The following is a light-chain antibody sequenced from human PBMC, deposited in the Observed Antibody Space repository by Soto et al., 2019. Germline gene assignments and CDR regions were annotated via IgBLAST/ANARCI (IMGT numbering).Light chain of an antibody. Sequence: DIQMTQSPSSLFASVGDRVTITCHATQDINIYLNWYQQKPGEAPNLLIYDASNLEIGVPSRFSGSGSGTHFTFTISSLQTEDIGTYYCQQYDILPITFGRGTRLEIK. CDR3: QQYDILPIT. J-gene: IGKJ5*01. V-gene: IGKV1-33*01. CDR2: DAS. CDR1: QDINIY.